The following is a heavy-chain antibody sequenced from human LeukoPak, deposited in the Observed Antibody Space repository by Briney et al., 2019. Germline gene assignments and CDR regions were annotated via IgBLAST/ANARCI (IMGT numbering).Heavy chain of an antibody. Sequence: PSETLSLTCTVSGGSFSNYYWSWIRQPPGKGLEWIGYIYYSGSTNYNPSLKSRVTISVDTSKNQFSLKLSSVTAADTAVYYCARRSGWLLLYSYYFDYWGQGTLVTVSS. J-gene: IGHJ4*02. CDR2: IYYSGST. D-gene: IGHD2-15*01. CDR3: ARRSGWLLLYSYYFDY. CDR1: GGSFSNYY. V-gene: IGHV4-59*12.